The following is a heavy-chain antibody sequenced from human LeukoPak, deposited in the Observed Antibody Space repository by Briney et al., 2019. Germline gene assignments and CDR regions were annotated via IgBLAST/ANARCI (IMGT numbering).Heavy chain of an antibody. J-gene: IGHJ4*02. D-gene: IGHD5-18*01. CDR1: GSTFSSYA. CDR2: ISGSGGST. V-gene: IGHV3-23*01. Sequence: GGSLRLSCAASGSTFSSYAMSWVRQAPGKGLEWVSTISGSGGSTYYADSVKGRFTISRDNAKNTLYLQMNSLRAEDTAVYYCARDYLGYSYGFFDYWGQGTLVTVSS. CDR3: ARDYLGYSYGFFDY.